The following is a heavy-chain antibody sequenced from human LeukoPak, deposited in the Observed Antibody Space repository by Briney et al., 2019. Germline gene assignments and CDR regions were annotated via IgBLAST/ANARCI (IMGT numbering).Heavy chain of an antibody. Sequence: WASVKVSCKASGYTFTGYYMHWVRQAPGQGLEWMGWINTNTGNPTYAQGFTGRFVFSLDTSVSTAYLQISSLRAEDTAVYYCARAELPCSGSSCFSYWGQGTLVTVSS. CDR3: ARAELPCSGSSCFSY. J-gene: IGHJ4*02. CDR1: GYTFTGYY. D-gene: IGHD2-15*01. CDR2: INTNTGNP. V-gene: IGHV7-4-1*02.